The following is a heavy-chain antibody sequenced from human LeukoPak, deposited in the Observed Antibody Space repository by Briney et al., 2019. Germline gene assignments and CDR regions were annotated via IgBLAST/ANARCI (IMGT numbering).Heavy chain of an antibody. V-gene: IGHV3-48*04. J-gene: IGHJ4*02. Sequence: GGSLRLSCAASGFTFSSFSMNWVRQAPGKGLEWISYITNSSSSTYYADPVKGRFTISRDNAKNSLYLQMNSLRAEDTAVYYCARVIGSYGDSAYWGQGTLVTVSS. CDR3: ARVIGSYGDSAY. D-gene: IGHD4-17*01. CDR1: GFTFSSFS. CDR2: ITNSSSST.